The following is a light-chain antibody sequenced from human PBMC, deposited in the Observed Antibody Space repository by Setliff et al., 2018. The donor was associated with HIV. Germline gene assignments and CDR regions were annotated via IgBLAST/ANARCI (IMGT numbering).Light chain of an antibody. J-gene: IGLJ1*01. Sequence: LAQPASVSGSPGQSITIYCTGTSSDVGGYNYVSWYQQHPSKAPKLMIDDVTNRPSGVSYRFSGSKSGNTASLTISGLQAEDEADYYCSSWTTTNDVVGAGTKV. CDR2: DVT. CDR1: SSDVGGYNY. V-gene: IGLV2-14*01. CDR3: SSWTTTNDV.